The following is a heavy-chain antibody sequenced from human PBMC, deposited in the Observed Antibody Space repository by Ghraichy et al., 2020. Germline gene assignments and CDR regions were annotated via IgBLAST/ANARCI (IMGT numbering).Heavy chain of an antibody. D-gene: IGHD1-26*01. J-gene: IGHJ6*02. Sequence: SVKVSCKASGGTFSSYAISWVRQAPGQGLEWMGGIIPIFGTANYAQKFQGRVTITADESTSTAYMELSSLRSEDTSVYYCARGLGVGAPLGYYGMDVWGQGTTVTVSS. CDR1: GGTFSSYA. CDR2: IIPIFGTA. V-gene: IGHV1-69*13. CDR3: ARGLGVGAPLGYYGMDV.